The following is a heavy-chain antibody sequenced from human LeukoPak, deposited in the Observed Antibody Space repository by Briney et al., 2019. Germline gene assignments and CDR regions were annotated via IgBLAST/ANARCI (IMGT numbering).Heavy chain of an antibody. D-gene: IGHD3-10*01. CDR2: IRGSGGTT. J-gene: IGHJ4*02. Sequence: GGSLRLSCAASGFTFSDYYMTWVRQAPGKGLEWVSTIRGSGGTTFYADSVKGRFTISRDDSKDTLYLQMNSLRVEDTAVYYCAKVFWFEHISDYWGQGTLVTVSS. CDR1: GFTFSDYY. CDR3: AKVFWFEHISDY. V-gene: IGHV3-23*01.